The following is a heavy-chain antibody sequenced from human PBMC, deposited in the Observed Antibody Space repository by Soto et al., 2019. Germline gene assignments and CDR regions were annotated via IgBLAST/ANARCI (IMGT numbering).Heavy chain of an antibody. CDR2: ISSSGSTI. CDR1: GFTFSDYY. D-gene: IGHD4-17*01. J-gene: IGHJ3*02. Sequence: SLRLSCAASGFTFSDYYMSWIRQAPGKGLEWVSYISSSGSTIYYADSVKGRFTISRDNAKNSLYLQMNSLRAEDTAVYYCARVGDYSPDAFDIWGQGTMVTVSS. CDR3: ARVGDYSPDAFDI. V-gene: IGHV3-11*01.